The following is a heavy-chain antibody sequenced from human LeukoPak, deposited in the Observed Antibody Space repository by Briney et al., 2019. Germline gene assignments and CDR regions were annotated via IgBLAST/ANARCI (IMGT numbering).Heavy chain of an antibody. Sequence: ASVKVSCKASGYTFTNYGISWVRQTPGQGLEWMGWINPNSGGTNYAQKFQGRVTMTRDTSISTAYMELSRLRSDDTAVYYCARDRPVVVTATLFDYWGQGTLVTVSS. CDR1: GYTFTNYG. J-gene: IGHJ4*02. D-gene: IGHD2-21*02. CDR2: INPNSGGT. CDR3: ARDRPVVVTATLFDY. V-gene: IGHV1-2*02.